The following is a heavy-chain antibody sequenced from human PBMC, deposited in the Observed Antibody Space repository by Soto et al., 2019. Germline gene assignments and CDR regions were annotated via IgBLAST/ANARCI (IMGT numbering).Heavy chain of an antibody. J-gene: IGHJ6*02. Sequence: SVKVSCKASGGTFNRHGISWVRQAPGQGLEWMGGTIPVFGTPKYAQEFQGRVTVSVDKSTSTAYMELSSLRSEDTAVYYCARGLSDGFITYFDFYVMDVWGQGTAVTVSS. V-gene: IGHV1-69*06. CDR2: TIPVFGTP. CDR1: GGTFNRHG. CDR3: ARGLSDGFITYFDFYVMDV. D-gene: IGHD3-22*01.